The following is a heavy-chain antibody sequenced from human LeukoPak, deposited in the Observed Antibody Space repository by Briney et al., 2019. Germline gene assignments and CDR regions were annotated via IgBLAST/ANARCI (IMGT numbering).Heavy chain of an antibody. Sequence: GGSLRLSCAASGFTFSSYAMSWVRQAPGKGLEWVSAISGSGGSTYYADSVKGRFTISRNNSKNTLYLQMNSLRAEDTAVYYCAKGDYDYVWEKPGAFDIWGQGTMVTVSS. CDR1: GFTFSSYA. J-gene: IGHJ3*02. CDR3: AKGDYDYVWEKPGAFDI. CDR2: ISGSGGST. V-gene: IGHV3-23*01. D-gene: IGHD3-16*01.